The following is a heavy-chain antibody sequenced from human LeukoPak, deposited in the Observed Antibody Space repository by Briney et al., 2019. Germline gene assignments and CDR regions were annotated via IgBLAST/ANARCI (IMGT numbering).Heavy chain of an antibody. J-gene: IGHJ4*02. CDR3: AREIGYGIYFDY. CDR1: GFTFSDYY. Sequence: PGGSLRLSCAASGFTFSDYYMSWIRQAPGKGLEWVSYISSSSSYTNYADSVKGRFNISRDNAKNSLYLQMNSLRAEDTAVYYCAREIGYGIYFDYWGQGTLVTVSS. CDR2: ISSSSSYT. V-gene: IGHV3-11*06. D-gene: IGHD5-12*01.